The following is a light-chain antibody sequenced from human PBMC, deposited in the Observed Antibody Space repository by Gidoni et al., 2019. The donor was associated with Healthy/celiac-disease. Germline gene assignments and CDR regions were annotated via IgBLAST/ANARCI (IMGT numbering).Light chain of an antibody. CDR3: QQRSNWPQLT. CDR2: DAS. V-gene: IGKV3-11*01. Sequence: EIVLTQSPATLSLSPGERATLSCRASQSVSRYLAWYQQKPGQAPRLLIYDASNRATGIPARFSGSGSETDFTLTISSLEPEDFAVYYCQQRSNWPQLTFGGGSKVEIK. J-gene: IGKJ4*01. CDR1: QSVSRY.